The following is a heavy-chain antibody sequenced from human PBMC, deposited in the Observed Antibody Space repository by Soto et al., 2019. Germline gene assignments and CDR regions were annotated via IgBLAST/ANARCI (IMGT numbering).Heavy chain of an antibody. V-gene: IGHV4-30-2*01. CDR1: GVSISSGGYS. CDR2: IYHSGST. J-gene: IGHJ4*02. CDR3: ARGQVVAAQH. D-gene: IGHD2-15*01. Sequence: SETLSLSCAVSGVSISSGGYSWSWIRQPPGKGLEWIGYIYHSGSTYYNPSLKSRVTISVDRSKNQFSLKLSSVAAADTAVYYCARGQVVAAQHWGQGTLVTVSS.